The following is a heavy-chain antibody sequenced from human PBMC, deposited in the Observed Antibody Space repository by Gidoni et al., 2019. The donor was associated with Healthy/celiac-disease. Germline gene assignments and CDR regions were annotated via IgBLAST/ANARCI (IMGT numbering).Heavy chain of an antibody. CDR3: AKVGITMVQGGVFDY. CDR2: ISYDGSNK. CDR1: GFTFSSYG. Sequence: QVQLVESGGGVVQPGRSLRLSCAASGFTFSSYGMHWVRQAPGKGLEWVAVISYDGSNKYYADSVKGRFTISRDNSKNTLYLQMNSLRAEDTAVYYCAKVGITMVQGGVFDYWGQGTLVTVSS. J-gene: IGHJ4*02. D-gene: IGHD3-10*01. V-gene: IGHV3-30*18.